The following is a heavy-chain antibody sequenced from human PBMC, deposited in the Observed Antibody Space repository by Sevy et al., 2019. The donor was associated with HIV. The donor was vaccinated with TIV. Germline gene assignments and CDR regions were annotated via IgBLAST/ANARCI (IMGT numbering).Heavy chain of an antibody. V-gene: IGHV3-30*02. J-gene: IGHJ6*02. CDR3: SKGGRGPIAFLVRLLFMDV. CDR1: GFTFSSYG. Sequence: GGSLRLSCAASGFTFSSYGMHWVRQAPGKGLEWVAFIRYDGSNKYYADSVKGRFTIFRDNSKNTLYLQMNSLRAEGTADYYVSKGGRGPIAFLVRLLFMDVWGQGTTVTVSS. D-gene: IGHD3-3*02. CDR2: IRYDGSNK.